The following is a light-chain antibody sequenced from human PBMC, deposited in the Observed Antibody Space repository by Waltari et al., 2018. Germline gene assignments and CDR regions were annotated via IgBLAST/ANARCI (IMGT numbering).Light chain of an antibody. CDR3: AAWDGTLSAVA. CDR1: SSNIEYSF. V-gene: IGLV1-47*01. J-gene: IGLJ2*01. CDR2: RNS. Sequence: QSVLAQPPSASGTPGPRVIISCSGSSSNIEYSFVYWYQQFPGTVPKALIQRNSPRPAGVPDRFSGSKSGTSASLAISGLRPEDEADYYCAAWDGTLSAVAFGGGTKLTVL.